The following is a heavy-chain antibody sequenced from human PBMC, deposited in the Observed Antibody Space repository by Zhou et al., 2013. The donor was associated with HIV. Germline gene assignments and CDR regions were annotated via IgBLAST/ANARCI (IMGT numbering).Heavy chain of an antibody. CDR1: GGTFSSYA. Sequence: QVQLVQSGAEVKKPGSSVKVSCKASGGTFSSYAISWVRQAPGQGLEWMGGIIPIFGTANYAQKFQGRVTITADESTSTAYMELSSLRSEDTAVYYCAIEEGYCSSTSCSRAHSAENAFDIWGQGDNGHRLF. CDR3: AIEEGYCSSTSCSRAHSAENAFDI. J-gene: IGHJ3*02. V-gene: IGHV1-69*12. D-gene: IGHD2-2*01. CDR2: IIPIFGTA.